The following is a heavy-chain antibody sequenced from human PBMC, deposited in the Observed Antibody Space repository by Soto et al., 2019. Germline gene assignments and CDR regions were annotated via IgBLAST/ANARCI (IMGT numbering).Heavy chain of an antibody. CDR1: GFTFSTNA. J-gene: IGHJ4*02. D-gene: IGHD6-19*01. Sequence: QVQLVESGGGVVQPGRSLRLSCAASGFTFSTNAMHWVRQAPGKGLEWVAVISYDGGTKYYADSVKGRFTISRDNAKNTLYLQMNSLRAEDTAVYYCAKQFSGWSYYFDYWGQGTLLTVSS. CDR2: ISYDGGTK. CDR3: AKQFSGWSYYFDY. V-gene: IGHV3-30-3*02.